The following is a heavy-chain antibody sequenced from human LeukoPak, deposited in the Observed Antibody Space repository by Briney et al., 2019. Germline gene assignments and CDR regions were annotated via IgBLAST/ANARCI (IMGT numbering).Heavy chain of an antibody. CDR3: VRDSRPGGAMGLYHYFDL. D-gene: IGHD3-16*01. V-gene: IGHV3-30-3*01. CDR2: MSYDGINK. CDR1: GFTFTTYA. Sequence: GRSLRLSCAASGFTFTTYALHWVRQAPGKGLEWVSLMSYDGINKFYADSVKGRFTISRDNSKNLLDLQMNRLRGDDTALYFCVRDSRPGGAMGLYHYFDLWGLGTLVTVSS. J-gene: IGHJ4*02.